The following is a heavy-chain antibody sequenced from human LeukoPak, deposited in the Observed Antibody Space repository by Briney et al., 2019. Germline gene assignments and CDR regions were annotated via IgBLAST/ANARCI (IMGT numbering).Heavy chain of an antibody. V-gene: IGHV3-49*03. CDR2: IRSKAYGGTT. Sequence: GGSLRLSCTASGFTFGDYAMSWFRQAPGKGLEWVGFIRSKAYGGTTEYAASVKGRFTISRDDSKSIAYLQMNSLKTEDTAVYYCTREAYYDSSGYWEPFDYWGQGTLVTVSS. D-gene: IGHD3-22*01. CDR3: TREAYYDSSGYWEPFDY. CDR1: GFTFGDYA. J-gene: IGHJ4*02.